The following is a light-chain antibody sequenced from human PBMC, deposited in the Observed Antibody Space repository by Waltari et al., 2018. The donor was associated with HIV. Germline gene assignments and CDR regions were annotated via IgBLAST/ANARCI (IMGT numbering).Light chain of an antibody. CDR3: AAWDDSLSAVV. CDR1: NSNIGSIH. J-gene: IGLJ2*01. V-gene: IGLV1-47*01. Sequence: SVLAQPPSVSGTPGQGVTISCSGSNSNIGSIHVYWYRQLPGSAPPLPIYNNKQRPSGVPDGFSGSKSGTSASLAISGLRSEDEADYYCAAWDDSLSAVVFGGGTKLTAL. CDR2: NNK.